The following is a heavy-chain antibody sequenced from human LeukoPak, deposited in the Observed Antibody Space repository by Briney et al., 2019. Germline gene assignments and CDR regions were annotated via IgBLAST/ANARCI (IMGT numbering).Heavy chain of an antibody. CDR2: IYHSGST. Sequence: PSETLSLTCAVSGYSISSGYYWGWIRQPPGKGLEWIGSIYHSGSTYYNPSLKSRVTTSVDTSKNQFSLKLSSVTAADTAVYYCACGPAGDSGYWGQGTLVTVSS. CDR1: GYSISSGYY. D-gene: IGHD2-21*01. CDR3: ACGPAGDSGY. J-gene: IGHJ4*02. V-gene: IGHV4-38-2*01.